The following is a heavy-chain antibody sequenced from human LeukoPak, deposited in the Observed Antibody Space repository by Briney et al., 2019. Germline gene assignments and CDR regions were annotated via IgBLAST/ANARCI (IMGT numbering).Heavy chain of an antibody. CDR3: AQGEAFHI. V-gene: IGHV3-23*01. CDR2: ISGSGGST. CDR1: GFTFSSYA. Sequence: GGSLRLSCAASGFTFSSYAMNWVRQAPGKGLEGVSGISGSGGSTYYADSVKGRFTISRDNSKNTLYLQMNSLRAEDTAVHYCAQGEAFHIWGQGTIVTVSS. J-gene: IGHJ3*02.